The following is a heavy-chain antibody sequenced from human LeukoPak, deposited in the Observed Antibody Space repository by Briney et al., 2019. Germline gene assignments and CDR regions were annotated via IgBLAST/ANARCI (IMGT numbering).Heavy chain of an antibody. V-gene: IGHV4-39*01. CDR3: ARQPGYYDSSGYNPGEYFQH. CDR1: GGSISRRSYY. Sequence: PSETLSLTCTVSGGSISRRSYYWGWVRQPPGKGLEWIGSIYYSGSTYYNSSLKGRVTISVDTSKNQFSLKLSSVTAADTAVYYCARQPGYYDSSGYNPGEYFQHWGQGTLVTVSS. CDR2: IYYSGST. D-gene: IGHD3-22*01. J-gene: IGHJ1*01.